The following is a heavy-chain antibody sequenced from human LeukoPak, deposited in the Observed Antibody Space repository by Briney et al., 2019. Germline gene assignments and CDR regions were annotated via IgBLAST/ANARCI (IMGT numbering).Heavy chain of an antibody. CDR1: GFTFSSYE. Sequence: GGSLRLSCAASGFTFSSYEMNWVRQAPGKGLEWVSYISSSGSTKYYADSVKGRFTISRDNAKNSLYLQMNSLRAEDTAVYYCGRYDYGDYVVDYWGQGTLVTVSS. CDR2: ISSSGSTK. V-gene: IGHV3-48*03. D-gene: IGHD4-17*01. J-gene: IGHJ4*02. CDR3: GRYDYGDYVVDY.